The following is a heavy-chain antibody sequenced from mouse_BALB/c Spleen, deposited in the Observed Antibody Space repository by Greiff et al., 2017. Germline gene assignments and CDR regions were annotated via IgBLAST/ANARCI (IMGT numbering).Heavy chain of an antibody. CDR2: ISSGGST. J-gene: IGHJ3*01. CDR3: AREYYGSRFAY. V-gene: IGHV5-6-5*01. Sequence: DVKLVESGGGLVKPGGSLKLSCAASGFTFSSYAMSWVRQTPEKRLEWVASISSGGSTYYPDSVKGRFTISRDNARNILYMQMSSLRSEDTAMYYCAREYYGSRFAYWGQGTLVTVSA. CDR1: GFTFSSYA. D-gene: IGHD1-1*01.